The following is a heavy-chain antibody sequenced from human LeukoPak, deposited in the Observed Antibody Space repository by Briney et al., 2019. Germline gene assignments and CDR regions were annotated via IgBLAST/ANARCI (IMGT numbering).Heavy chain of an antibody. D-gene: IGHD2-15*01. CDR3: AKTDTLKPIDY. Sequence: GGSLRLSCAASVFTFSSYAMSWVRQSPGKGLEWVSAISGSGGSTCYADSVKGRFTISRDNSKNTLYLQMNSLRAEDTAVYYCAKTDTLKPIDYWGQGTLVTVSS. CDR1: VFTFSSYA. J-gene: IGHJ4*02. V-gene: IGHV3-23*01. CDR2: ISGSGGST.